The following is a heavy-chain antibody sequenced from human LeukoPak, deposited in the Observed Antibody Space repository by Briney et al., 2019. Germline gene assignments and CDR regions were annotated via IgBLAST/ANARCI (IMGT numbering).Heavy chain of an antibody. CDR3: ARTGIGLKYFQH. V-gene: IGHV1-2*02. J-gene: IGHJ1*01. Sequence: ASVKVSCKASGYTFTGYYMHWVRQAPGQGLEWMGWINPSSGGTNYAQKFQGRVTMTRDTSIGTAYMELSRLRSDDTAVYYCARTGIGLKYFQHWGQGTLVTVSS. CDR1: GYTFTGYY. D-gene: IGHD3-10*01. CDR2: INPSSGGT.